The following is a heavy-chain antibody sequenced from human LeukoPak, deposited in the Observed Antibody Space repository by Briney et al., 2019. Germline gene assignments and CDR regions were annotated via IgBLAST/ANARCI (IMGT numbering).Heavy chain of an antibody. Sequence: GGSLRLSCAASGFTFSSYAMSWVRQAPGKGLEWVSAISGSGGSTYYADSVKGRFTISRDNSKNTLYLQMNSLRAEDTAVYYCAKDRRNKLGLYDYVWGSYRYFDYWGQGTLVTVSS. CDR3: AKDRRNKLGLYDYVWGSYRYFDY. V-gene: IGHV3-23*01. J-gene: IGHJ4*02. CDR2: ISGSGGST. CDR1: GFTFSSYA. D-gene: IGHD3-16*02.